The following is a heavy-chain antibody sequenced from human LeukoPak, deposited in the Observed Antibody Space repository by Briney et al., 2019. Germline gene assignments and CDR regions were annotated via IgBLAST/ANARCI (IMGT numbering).Heavy chain of an antibody. CDR3: ARGAHGYNYRYFDY. V-gene: IGHV3-13*01. CDR2: IGTAGDT. Sequence: QAGGSLRLSCAASGFTFSSHDMHWVRQATGKGLEWVSAIGTAGDTYYPGSVKGRFTISRENAMNSLYLQMNSLRAGDTAVYYCARGAHGYNYRYFDYWGQGTLVTVSS. CDR1: GFTFSSHD. D-gene: IGHD5-12*01. J-gene: IGHJ4*02.